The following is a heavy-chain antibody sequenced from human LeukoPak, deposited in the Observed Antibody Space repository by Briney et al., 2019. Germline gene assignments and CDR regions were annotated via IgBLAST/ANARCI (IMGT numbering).Heavy chain of an antibody. V-gene: IGHV4-59*12. CDR3: ATKGYGADWFDP. CDR1: GGPISSYY. J-gene: IGHJ5*02. D-gene: IGHD1-1*01. CDR2: TSYSGTT. Sequence: SETLSLTCAVSGGPISSYYWSWIRQPPGKGLEWIGYTSYSGTTHYNPSLKSRVTISVDTSKNQFSLKLTSVTAADTAVYYCATKGYGADWFDPWGQGTLVTVSS.